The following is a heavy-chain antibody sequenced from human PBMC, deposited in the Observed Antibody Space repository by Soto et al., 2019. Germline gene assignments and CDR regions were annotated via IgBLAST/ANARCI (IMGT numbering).Heavy chain of an antibody. CDR1: GFTFSSYG. V-gene: IGHV3-30*18. Sequence: GGSLRLSCAASGFTFSSYGMHWVRQAPGKGLEWVAAISDDGSNKYYADSVKGRFTISRDNSKNTLYLQMNSLRAEDTAVYYCAKDALRRIFDYWGQGTVVTVSS. CDR2: ISDDGSNK. J-gene: IGHJ4*02. D-gene: IGHD4-17*01. CDR3: AKDALRRIFDY.